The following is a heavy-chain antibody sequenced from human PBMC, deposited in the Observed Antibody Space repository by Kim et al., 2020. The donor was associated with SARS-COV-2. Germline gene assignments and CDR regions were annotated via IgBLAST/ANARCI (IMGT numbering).Heavy chain of an antibody. CDR3: ATDPPPLTDNWNGGEVAFDI. J-gene: IGHJ3*02. V-gene: IGHV1-24*01. D-gene: IGHD1-1*01. CDR1: GYTLTELS. Sequence: ASVKVSCKVSGYTLTELSMHWVRQAPGKGLEWMGGFDPEDGETIYAQKFQGRVTMTEDTSTDTAYMELSSLRSEDTAVYYCATDPPPLTDNWNGGEVAFDIWGQGTMVTVSS. CDR2: FDPEDGET.